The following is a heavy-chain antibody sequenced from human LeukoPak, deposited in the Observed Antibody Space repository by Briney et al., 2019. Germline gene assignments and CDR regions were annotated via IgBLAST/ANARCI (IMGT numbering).Heavy chain of an antibody. J-gene: IGHJ6*04. CDR1: GYTFTGYY. CDR2: INPDSGDT. V-gene: IGHV1-2*02. Sequence: ASVKVSCKTSGYTFTGYYIHWVRQAPGQGLEWMGWINPDSGDTNSAQKFQGRVTMTTDTSISTAYMDLSSLRSDDTAVYYCARVFSAGFFDVWGRGTTVTISS. CDR3: ARVFSAGFFDV. D-gene: IGHD2-15*01.